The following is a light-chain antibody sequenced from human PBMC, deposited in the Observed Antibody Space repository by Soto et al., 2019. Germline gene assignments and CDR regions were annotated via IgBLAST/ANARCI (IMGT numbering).Light chain of an antibody. CDR2: DVN. J-gene: IGLJ2*01. V-gene: IGLV2-11*01. CDR3: SSYTSSSTWV. Sequence: QSALTQPGSVSGSPGQSVTISCTGTSSDVGAYIYVSWYQQHPGKPPKLMIYDVNKRPSGVPDRFSGSKSGNTASLTISGLQAEDEADYYCSSYTSSSTWVFGGGTKLTVL. CDR1: SSDVGAYIY.